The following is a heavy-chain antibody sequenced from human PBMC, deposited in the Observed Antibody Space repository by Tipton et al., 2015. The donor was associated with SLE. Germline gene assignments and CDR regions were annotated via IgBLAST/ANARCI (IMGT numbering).Heavy chain of an antibody. CDR1: GFTFSSYW. CDR2: INSDGSST. Sequence: SLRLSCAASGFTFSSYWMHWVRQAPGKGLVWVSRINSDGSSTSYADSVKGRFTISRDNAKNSLYLQMNSLRAEDTALYYCAKDGPPSDSGSYSYMDVWGKGTTVTVSS. CDR3: AKDGPPSDSGSYSYMDV. J-gene: IGHJ6*03. D-gene: IGHD1-26*01. V-gene: IGHV3-74*01.